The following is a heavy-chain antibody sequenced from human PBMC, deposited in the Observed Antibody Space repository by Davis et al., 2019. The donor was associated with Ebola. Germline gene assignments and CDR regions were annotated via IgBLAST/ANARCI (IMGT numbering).Heavy chain of an antibody. CDR2: ISGSGGST. CDR1: GFTFSSYA. D-gene: IGHD5-12*01. Sequence: GESLKISCAASGFTFSSYAMSWVRQAPGKGLEWVSAISGSGGSTYYADSVKGRFTISRDNAKNFLYLQINSLRVEDTAVYYCARVREYSGYEGLDVWGQGTTVTVS. V-gene: IGHV3-23*01. CDR3: ARVREYSGYEGLDV. J-gene: IGHJ6*02.